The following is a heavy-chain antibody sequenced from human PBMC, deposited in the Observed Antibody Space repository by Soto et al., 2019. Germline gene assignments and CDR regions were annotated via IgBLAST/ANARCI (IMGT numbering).Heavy chain of an antibody. V-gene: IGHV3-48*03. CDR2: ISSSGSTI. Sequence: PGGSLRLSCAASGFTFSSYEMNWVRQAPGKGLEWVSYISSSGSTIYYADSVKGRFTISRDNAKNSLYLQMNSLRAEDTAVYFCARERRFLERYGMDVWGQGTTVTVSS. CDR1: GFTFSSYE. CDR3: ARERRFLERYGMDV. J-gene: IGHJ6*02. D-gene: IGHD3-3*01.